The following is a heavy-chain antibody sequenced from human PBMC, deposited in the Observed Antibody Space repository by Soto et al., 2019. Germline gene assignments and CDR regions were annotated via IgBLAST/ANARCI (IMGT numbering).Heavy chain of an antibody. CDR2: IYYSGST. D-gene: IGHD3-10*01. CDR3: ASMGYHYGSGSYPLDY. J-gene: IGHJ4*02. Sequence: SETLSLTCTVSGGSISSYYWSWIRQPPGKGLEWIGYIYYSGSTNYNPSLKSRVTISVDTSKNQFSLKLSSVTAADTAVYYCASMGYHYGSGSYPLDYWGQGTLVT. CDR1: GGSISSYY. V-gene: IGHV4-59*08.